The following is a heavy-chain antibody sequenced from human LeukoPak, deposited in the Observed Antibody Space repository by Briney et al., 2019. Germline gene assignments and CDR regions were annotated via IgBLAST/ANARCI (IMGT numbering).Heavy chain of an antibody. CDR3: ARGFPCGGDCGVSGWFDP. CDR2: INHSGST. V-gene: IGHV4-34*01. D-gene: IGHD2-21*02. Sequence: KASETLSLNCAVYGGSFSGYYWSWIRQPPGKGLEWIGEINHSGSTNYNPSLKSRVTISVDTSKNQFSLKLSSVTAADTAVYYCARGFPCGGDCGVSGWFDPWGQGTLVTVSS. J-gene: IGHJ5*02. CDR1: GGSFSGYY.